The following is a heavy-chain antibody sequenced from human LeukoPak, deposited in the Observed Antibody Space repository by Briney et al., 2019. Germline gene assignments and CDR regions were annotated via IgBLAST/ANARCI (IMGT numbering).Heavy chain of an antibody. CDR2: INAGNGNT. V-gene: IGHV1-3*01. CDR1: GYTFTSYA. CDR3: ARDRGDIVVVPAAMELDY. D-gene: IGHD2-2*01. Sequence: ASVTVSCKASGYTFTSYAIHWVRQAPGQRLEWMGWINAGNGNTKYSQKFQGRVTITRDTSASTAYMELSSLRSEDTAVYYCARDRGDIVVVPAAMELDYWGQGTLVTVSS. J-gene: IGHJ4*02.